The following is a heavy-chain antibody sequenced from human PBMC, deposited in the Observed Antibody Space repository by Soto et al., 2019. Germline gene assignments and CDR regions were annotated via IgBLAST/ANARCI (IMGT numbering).Heavy chain of an antibody. CDR1: GFTFSSYG. CDR2: ISYDGSNK. CDR3: AKLPKVATAY. D-gene: IGHD5-12*01. V-gene: IGHV3-30*18. J-gene: IGHJ4*02. Sequence: GGSLRLSCAASGFTFSSYGMHWVRQAPGKGLEWVAVISYDGSNKYYADSVKGRFTTSRDNSKNTLYLQMNSLRAEDTAVYYCAKLPKVATAYWGQGTLVTVSS.